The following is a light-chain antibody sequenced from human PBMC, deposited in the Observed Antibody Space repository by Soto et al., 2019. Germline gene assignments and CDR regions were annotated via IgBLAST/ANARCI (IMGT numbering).Light chain of an antibody. CDR1: QVITND. CDR2: AAS. Sequence: DIQMTQSPSSLSASIGDRVTITCRSSQVITNDLGWYQQKPGKAPKRLIYAASTLQSGVPSRFSGSGSGTEFTLTISSLQPEDFATYYCLQHNTYPWTFGQGTIVAIK. J-gene: IGKJ1*01. V-gene: IGKV1-17*01. CDR3: LQHNTYPWT.